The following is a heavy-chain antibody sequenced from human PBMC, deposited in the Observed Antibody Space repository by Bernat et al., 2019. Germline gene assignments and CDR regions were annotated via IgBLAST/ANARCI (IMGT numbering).Heavy chain of an antibody. V-gene: IGHV1-2*02. CDR3: GRGPRGLYGWGSYYTL. CDR1: GYSFTGYY. Sequence: QVQLVQSGAEVKKPGASVKVSCKASGYSFTGYYMHWVRQAPGQGLEWMGWINPNSGGTNYAQKFQGRVTMTRDTSISTAYMELSRLRSDDTAVYYCGRGPRGLYGWGSYYTLWGQGTLLTASP. D-gene: IGHD3-10*01. CDR2: INPNSGGT. J-gene: IGHJ4*02.